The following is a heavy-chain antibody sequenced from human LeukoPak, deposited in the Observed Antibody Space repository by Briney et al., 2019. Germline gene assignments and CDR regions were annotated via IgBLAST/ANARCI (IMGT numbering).Heavy chain of an antibody. V-gene: IGHV4-59*01. CDR1: GGSISSYY. Sequence: PSETLSLTCTVSGGSISSYYWSWIRQPPGKGLESIGYIYYSGSTNSNPSLKSRVTISVDTSKSQFSLKLSSVTAADTAVYYCARIGVGKAFDYWGQGTLVTVSS. J-gene: IGHJ4*02. CDR3: ARIGVGKAFDY. CDR2: IYYSGST. D-gene: IGHD2-15*01.